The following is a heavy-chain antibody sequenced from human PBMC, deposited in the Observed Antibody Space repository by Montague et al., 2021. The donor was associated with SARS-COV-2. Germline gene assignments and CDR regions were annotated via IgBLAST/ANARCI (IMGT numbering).Heavy chain of an antibody. CDR2: ICYSGST. CDR3: ARTRGYDPLFDF. D-gene: IGHD5-12*01. CDR1: GGSISSHF. Sequence: SETLSLTCTVSGGSISSHFWSWIRQPPGKGLEWIGYICYSGSTNYNPSLKSRVTISVDTSKKQFSLQLSSVTAADTAVYYCARTRGYDPLFDFWGQGTLVTVSS. V-gene: IGHV4-59*11. J-gene: IGHJ4*02.